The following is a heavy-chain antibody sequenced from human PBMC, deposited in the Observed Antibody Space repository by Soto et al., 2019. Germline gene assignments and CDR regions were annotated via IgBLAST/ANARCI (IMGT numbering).Heavy chain of an antibody. CDR3: AREGALKPFSS. Sequence: PGGSLRLSCVASGFTFSNYSMNWVRQAPGKGLEWVSHISGSSIYIHYADSVRGRFTISRDNAKNSVYLQMDSLRVEDTAVYYCAREGALKPFSSWGQGALVTVS. CDR1: GFTFSNYS. CDR2: ISGSSIYI. J-gene: IGHJ5*02. V-gene: IGHV3-21*01.